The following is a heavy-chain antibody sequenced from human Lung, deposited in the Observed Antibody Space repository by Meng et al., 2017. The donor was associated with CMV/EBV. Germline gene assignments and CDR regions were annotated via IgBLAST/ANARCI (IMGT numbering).Heavy chain of an antibody. J-gene: IGHJ4*02. Sequence: LTXAVSGFPFSSYSVNWVRQAPGKGLEWVSSISSNSRYIFYADSVKGRFTISRDNAKNALHLQMNSLRDEDTAVYYCARVYCSRGSCSFDYWGQGTLVTVSS. CDR3: ARVYCSRGSCSFDY. CDR2: ISSNSRYI. V-gene: IGHV3-21*01. D-gene: IGHD2-15*01. CDR1: GFPFSSYS.